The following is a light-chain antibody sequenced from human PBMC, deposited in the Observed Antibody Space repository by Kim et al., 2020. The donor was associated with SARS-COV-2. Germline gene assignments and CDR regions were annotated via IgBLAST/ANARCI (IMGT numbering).Light chain of an antibody. CDR3: QSYDSSSVV. CDR1: SGSIASNY. CDR2: EDN. Sequence: NFMLTQPHSVSESPGKTVTISCTRSSGSIASNYVQWYHQRPGSAPTTVIYEDNQRPSGVPDRFSGSIDSSSNSASLTISGLKTEDEADYYCQSYDSSSVVFGGGTQLTVL. V-gene: IGLV6-57*04. J-gene: IGLJ2*01.